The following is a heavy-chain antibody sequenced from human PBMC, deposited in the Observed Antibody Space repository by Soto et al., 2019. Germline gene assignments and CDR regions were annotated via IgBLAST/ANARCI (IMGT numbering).Heavy chain of an antibody. CDR2: IYHSGST. CDR1: GGSISSGGYS. J-gene: IGHJ3*02. CDR3: ARTTYYYDSSGYYYAGGAFDI. D-gene: IGHD3-22*01. Sequence: QLQLQESGSGLVKPSQTLSLTCAVSGGSISSGGYSWSWIRQPPGKGLEWIGYIYHSGSTYYNPSLKSRVTISVDGSKNQFSLKLSSVTAADTAVYYCARTTYYYDSSGYYYAGGAFDIWGQGTMVTVSS. V-gene: IGHV4-30-2*01.